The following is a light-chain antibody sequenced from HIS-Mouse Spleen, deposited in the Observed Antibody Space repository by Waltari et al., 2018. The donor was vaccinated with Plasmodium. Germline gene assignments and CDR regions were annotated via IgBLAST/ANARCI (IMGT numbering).Light chain of an antibody. J-gene: IGLJ2*01. CDR2: DDS. V-gene: IGLV3-21*02. Sequence: SYVLTQPPSVSVAQGQTARIPRGGNNSGCKSVPWYQQKPGQAHVLVVYDDSGRPSGIPERFSGSNSGNTATLTISRVEAGDEADYYCQVWDSSSDHPVFGGGTKLTVL. CDR1: NSGCKS. CDR3: QVWDSSSDHPV.